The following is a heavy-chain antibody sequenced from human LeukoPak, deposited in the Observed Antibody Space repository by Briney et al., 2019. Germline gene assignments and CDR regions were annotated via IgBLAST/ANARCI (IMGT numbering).Heavy chain of an antibody. J-gene: IGHJ4*02. D-gene: IGHD3-9*01. V-gene: IGHV4-61*02. CDR3: ARVGEGTIYTGH. CDR2: IYTSGST. Sequence: SQTLSLTCTVSGGSISSGSYYWSWIRQPAGKGLEWIGRIYTSGSTNYNPSLKSRVTISVDTSKNQFSLKLSSVTAADTAVYYCARVGEGTIYTGHWGQGTLVTVSS. CDR1: GGSISSGSYY.